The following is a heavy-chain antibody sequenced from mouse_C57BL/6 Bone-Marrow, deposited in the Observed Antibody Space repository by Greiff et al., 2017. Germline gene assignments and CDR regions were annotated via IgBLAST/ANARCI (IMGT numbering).Heavy chain of an antibody. Sequence: EVKLVESGGGLVKPGGSLKLSCAVSGFTFSDYGMHCVRQAPEKGLVWVAYISSGSSTIYYADTVKGRFTISRDNAKNTLFLQMTSLRSEDTAMXYCARQLSSTVDDFDYWGQGTTLTVSS. CDR2: ISSGSSTI. V-gene: IGHV5-17*01. J-gene: IGHJ2*01. D-gene: IGHD1-1*01. CDR3: ARQLSSTVDDFDY. CDR1: GFTFSDYG.